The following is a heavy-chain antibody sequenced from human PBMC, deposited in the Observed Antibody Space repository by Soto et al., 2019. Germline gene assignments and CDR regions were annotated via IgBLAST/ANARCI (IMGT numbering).Heavy chain of an antibody. D-gene: IGHD4-17*01. CDR3: ALRFIAGDYSPPYYYGMDV. CDR1: GGTFSSYA. CDR2: IIPIFGTA. J-gene: IGHJ6*02. V-gene: IGHV1-69*13. Sequence: ASVKVSCKASGGTFSSYAISWVRQAPGQGLEWMGGIIPIFGTANYAQKFQGRVTITADESTSTAYMELSSLRSEDTAVYFCALRFIAGDYSPPYYYGMDVWGQGTTVTVSS.